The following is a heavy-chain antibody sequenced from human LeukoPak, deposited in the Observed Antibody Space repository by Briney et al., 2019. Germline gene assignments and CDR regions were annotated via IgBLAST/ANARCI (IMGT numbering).Heavy chain of an antibody. J-gene: IGHJ4*02. CDR3: ARDQSGITMVRGVIIMGGFDY. V-gene: IGHV1-3*01. CDR1: GYTFTGYY. D-gene: IGHD3-10*01. CDR2: INAGNGNT. Sequence: ASVKVSCKASGYTFTGYYMHWVRQAPGQRLEWMGWINAGNGNTKYSQKFQGRVTITRDTSASTAYMELSSLRSEDTAVYYCARDQSGITMVRGVIIMGGFDYWGQGTLVTVSS.